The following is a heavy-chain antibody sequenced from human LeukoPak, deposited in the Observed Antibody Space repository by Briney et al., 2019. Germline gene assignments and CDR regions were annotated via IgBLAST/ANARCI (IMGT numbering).Heavy chain of an antibody. J-gene: IGHJ5*02. V-gene: IGHV4-61*02. CDR2: IYTSGST. Sequence: SETLSLTCTVSGGSISSGSYYWSWIRQPAGKGLEWIGRIYTSGSTNYNPSLKSRVTISVDTSKNQFSLKLRSVTAADTAVYYCARAGGYDSSGYYRNWFDPWGQGTLVTVSS. CDR1: GGSISSGSYY. D-gene: IGHD3-22*01. CDR3: ARAGGYDSSGYYRNWFDP.